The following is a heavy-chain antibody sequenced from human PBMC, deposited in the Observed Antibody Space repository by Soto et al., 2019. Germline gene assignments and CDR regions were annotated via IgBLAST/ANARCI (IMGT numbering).Heavy chain of an antibody. D-gene: IGHD6-6*01. V-gene: IGHV3-30-3*01. CDR1: GFTFRNYA. J-gene: IGHJ6*02. CDR3: ARGGDIADRPEGDYYYGMDV. Sequence: QVQVVQSGGGVVQPGRPLRLSCAASGFTFRNYAVHWVRQAPGKGLEWVAVISFDGSNKYYADSVKGRFTISRDNSKNMLYLQMNNLRAEDTAVYYCARGGDIADRPEGDYYYGMDVWGQGTTVTVS. CDR2: ISFDGSNK.